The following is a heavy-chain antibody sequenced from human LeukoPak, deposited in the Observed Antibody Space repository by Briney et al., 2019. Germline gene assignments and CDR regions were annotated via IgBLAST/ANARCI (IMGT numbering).Heavy chain of an antibody. CDR2: IKEDGSQK. V-gene: IGHV3-7*01. CDR1: GFTFSSYF. Sequence: GGSLRLSCAASGFTFSSYFMGWVRQAPGKGLEWVANIKEDGSQKYYVDSVRGRFTISRDNADNSLHLQMNSLTAEDTAVYYCVRYRREGLYYFDYWGQGTLVTVSS. CDR3: VRYRREGLYYFDY. J-gene: IGHJ4*02.